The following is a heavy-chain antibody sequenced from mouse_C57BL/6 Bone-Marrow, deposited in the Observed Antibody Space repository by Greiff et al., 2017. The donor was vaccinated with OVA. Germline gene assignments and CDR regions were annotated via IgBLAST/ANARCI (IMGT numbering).Heavy chain of an antibody. CDR1: GCTFTSYW. CDR3: ASYYGSSYNY. CDR2: IDPSDSET. J-gene: IGHJ2*01. V-gene: IGHV1-52*01. Sequence: VQLQQPGAELVRPGSSVQLSCKASGCTFTSYWMHWVKQRPIQGLEWIGNIDPSDSETHYNQKFKDKATLTVDKSSSTAYMQLSSLTSEDSAVYYCASYYGSSYNYWGQGTTLTVSS. D-gene: IGHD1-1*01.